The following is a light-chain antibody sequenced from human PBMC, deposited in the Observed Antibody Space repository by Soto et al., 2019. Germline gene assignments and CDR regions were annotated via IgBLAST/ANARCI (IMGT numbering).Light chain of an antibody. CDR3: QQRSNWPS. Sequence: IVLTQSPATLSLSPGERATLSCRASQSVSSYLAWYQHKPGQAPRLLIYDASNRATGIPARFSGSGSGTDFAITISCLEPEDFALYYCQQRSNWPSFGQGTRLEIK. V-gene: IGKV3-11*01. J-gene: IGKJ5*01. CDR1: QSVSSY. CDR2: DAS.